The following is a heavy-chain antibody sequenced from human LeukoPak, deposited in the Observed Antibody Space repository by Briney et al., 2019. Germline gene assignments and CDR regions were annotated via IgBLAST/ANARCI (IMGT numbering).Heavy chain of an antibody. V-gene: IGHV3-7*01. D-gene: IGHD2-2*01. CDR1: GFTFSSYW. CDR2: IKQDGSEK. CDR3: ARDPGGCSSTSCYHGDY. Sequence: PGGSLRLSCAASGFTFSSYWMSWVRQAPGKGLEWVANIKQDGSEKYYVDSVKGRFTISRDNSKNTLYLQMNSLRAEDTAVYYCARDPGGCSSTSCYHGDYWGQGTLVTVSS. J-gene: IGHJ4*02.